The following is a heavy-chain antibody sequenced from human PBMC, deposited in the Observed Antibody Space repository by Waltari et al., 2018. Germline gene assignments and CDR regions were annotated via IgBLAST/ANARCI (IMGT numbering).Heavy chain of an antibody. Sequence: EVQLVQSGAEVKKPGESLKISCKGSGYSFTSYWIGWVRQMPGKGLEWMGIIYPGDSDTRYSPSFQGQVTISAEKSISTAYLQWSSLEASDTAMYYCARQRRGGWLQEEAFDIWGQGTMVTVSS. CDR3: ARQRRGGWLQEEAFDI. J-gene: IGHJ3*02. V-gene: IGHV5-51*01. CDR1: GYSFTSYW. D-gene: IGHD3-10*01. CDR2: IYPGDSDT.